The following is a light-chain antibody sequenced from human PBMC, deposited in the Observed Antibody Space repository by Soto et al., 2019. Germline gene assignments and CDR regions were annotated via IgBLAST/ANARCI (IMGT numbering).Light chain of an antibody. Sequence: DIVMTQSPLSLPVTPGEPASISCRSSQSLLHSNGYNYLDWYLQKPGQSPQLLIYLGSNLASGVPDRFSGSGSGTDFTLKISRVEDEDVGVYYCMQALQISWTFGQGTKVEIK. CDR1: QSLLHSNGYNY. CDR2: LGS. J-gene: IGKJ1*01. V-gene: IGKV2-28*01. CDR3: MQALQISWT.